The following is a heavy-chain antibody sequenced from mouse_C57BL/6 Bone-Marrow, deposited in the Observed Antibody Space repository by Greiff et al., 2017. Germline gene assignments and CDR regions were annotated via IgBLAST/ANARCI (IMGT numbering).Heavy chain of an antibody. Sequence: EVQLQPSGAELVRPGASVKLSCTASGFNIKDDYMHWVKQRPEQGLEWIGWIDPENGDTEYASKFQGKATITADTSSNTAYLQLSSLTSEDTAVYYCTTRSTMVTTGVLFDYWGQGTTLTVSS. D-gene: IGHD2-2*01. V-gene: IGHV14-4*01. CDR1: GFNIKDDY. CDR3: TTRSTMVTTGVLFDY. CDR2: IDPENGDT. J-gene: IGHJ2*01.